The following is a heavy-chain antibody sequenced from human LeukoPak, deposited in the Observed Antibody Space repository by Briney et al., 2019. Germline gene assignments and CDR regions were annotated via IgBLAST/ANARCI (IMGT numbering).Heavy chain of an antibody. CDR1: GGSVSGYY. CDR2: LYSSGSTSGST. Sequence: SETLSLTCTVSGGSVSGYYWSWIRQPPGKGLEWIGYLYSSGSTSGSTNYNPSLKSRVAISLDTSENQFSLKLSSVTAADTAVYYSARHYYDRSDSYSFDYWGQGTLVTVSS. V-gene: IGHV4-59*08. J-gene: IGHJ4*02. CDR3: ARHYYDRSDSYSFDY. D-gene: IGHD3-22*01.